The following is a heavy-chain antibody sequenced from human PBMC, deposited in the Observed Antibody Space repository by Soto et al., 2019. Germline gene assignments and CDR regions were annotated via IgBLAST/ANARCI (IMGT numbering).Heavy chain of an antibody. J-gene: IGHJ3*01. Sequence: GEALKISCEASGHRFSSYWIGWVRQMPGKGLELMVIICPGDSDTRYSPSFDGQVSISAYKSTDNAYLQWDSLKASDTAMYYCARQDRSSSQVALGGXDFWCQGTMVTXSX. D-gene: IGHD6-13*01. V-gene: IGHV5-51*01. CDR1: GHRFSSYW. CDR3: ARQDRSSSQVALGGXDF. CDR2: ICPGDSDT.